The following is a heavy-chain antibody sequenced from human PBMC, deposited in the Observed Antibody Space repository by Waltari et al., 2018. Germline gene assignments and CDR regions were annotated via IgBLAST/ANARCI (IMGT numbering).Heavy chain of an antibody. Sequence: EVQLLESGGGLVQPGGSLRLSCAASGFTFSSYAMSWVRQAPGKGLEWVSAISGSGGSTYYADSVKGRFTIAGDNSKNTLYLQMNSLRAEDTAVYYCAKGGLYYYDSSGYYKYYFDYWGQGTLVTVSS. J-gene: IGHJ4*02. CDR2: ISGSGGST. D-gene: IGHD3-22*01. CDR1: GFTFSSYA. V-gene: IGHV3-23*01. CDR3: AKGGLYYYDSSGYYKYYFDY.